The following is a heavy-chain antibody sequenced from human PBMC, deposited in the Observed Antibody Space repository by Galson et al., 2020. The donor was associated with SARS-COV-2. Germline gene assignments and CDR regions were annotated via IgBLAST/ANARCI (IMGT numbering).Heavy chain of an antibody. CDR1: GFSFSTYA. Sequence: GGSLRLSCAASGFSFSTYALHWVRQAPGKGLDWVAIISYDGSTKYNANSVKGRFTISRDNSKNTLYLQMNSLRAEDTAVYYCARETHDYSSSWYDYWGQGTLVTVSS. D-gene: IGHD6-13*01. V-gene: IGHV3-30*01. CDR3: ARETHDYSSSWYDY. J-gene: IGHJ4*02. CDR2: ISYDGSTK.